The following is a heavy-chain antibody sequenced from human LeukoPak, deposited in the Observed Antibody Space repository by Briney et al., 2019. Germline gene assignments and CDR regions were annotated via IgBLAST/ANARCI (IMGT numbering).Heavy chain of an antibody. D-gene: IGHD3-22*01. Sequence: GGSLRLSCAASGFTFSSYSMNWVRQAPGKGLEWVSSISSSSSYIYYADSVKGRFTISRDNSKNTLYLQMNSLRAEDTAVYYCAKDAYYYDSSGWVNLDYWGQGTLVTVSS. CDR3: AKDAYYYDSSGWVNLDY. J-gene: IGHJ4*02. V-gene: IGHV3-21*01. CDR2: ISSSSSYI. CDR1: GFTFSSYS.